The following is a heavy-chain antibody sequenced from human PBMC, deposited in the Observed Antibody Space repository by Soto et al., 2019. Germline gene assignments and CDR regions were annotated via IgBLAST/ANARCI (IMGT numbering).Heavy chain of an antibody. CDR3: ASRHEREHAYDV. D-gene: IGHD1-1*01. V-gene: IGHV3-53*01. CDR1: GLTVSGKKY. Sequence: DVQLVESGGGLIQPGESLRLSCAAFGLTVSGKKYVAWVRQAPGKGLEWVSALYDVAGSFYADSVKGRFTTASDSSKTTVYLQMNGLRPDDTAVYYCASRHEREHAYDVWGQGTTGTVSS. CDR2: LYDVAGS. J-gene: IGHJ3*01.